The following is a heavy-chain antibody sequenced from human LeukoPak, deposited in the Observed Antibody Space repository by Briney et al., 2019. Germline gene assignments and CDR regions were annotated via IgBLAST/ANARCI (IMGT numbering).Heavy chain of an antibody. V-gene: IGHV4-59*11. J-gene: IGHJ6*03. CDR2: VYYTGTT. CDR1: GASISAHY. Sequence: SETLSLTCTVSGASISAHYWSWIRQPPGKGLEYIGDVYYTGTTNYNPSLTSRVTMSVDTSKNQLSLRLTSVTAADTDVSYCAKFGTYPVHVSYSYYYLDVWGKGTTVTVSS. D-gene: IGHD1-26*01. CDR3: AKFGTYPVHVSYSYYYLDV.